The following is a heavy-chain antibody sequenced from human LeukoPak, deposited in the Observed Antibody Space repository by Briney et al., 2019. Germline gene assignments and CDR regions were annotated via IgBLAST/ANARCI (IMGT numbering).Heavy chain of an antibody. D-gene: IGHD3-3*01. CDR2: IYSSGST. Sequence: SETLSLTCTLSGDSITNGPYYWSWIRQYPGAGLEWIGYIYSSGSTYYNPSLKSRLSISLDTSKNQFSLNVSSVTAADTAIYYCARHERGYNILDCWGQGTLVTVSS. CDR3: ARHERGYNILDC. J-gene: IGHJ4*02. CDR1: GDSITNGPYY. V-gene: IGHV4-31*03.